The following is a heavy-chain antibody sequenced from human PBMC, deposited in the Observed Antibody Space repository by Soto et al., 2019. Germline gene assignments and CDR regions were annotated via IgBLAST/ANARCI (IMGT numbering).Heavy chain of an antibody. CDR2: ISSSGSTI. Sequence: PGGSLRLSCAASGFTFSSYEMNWVRQAPGKGLEWVSYISSSGSTIYYADSVKGRFAISRDNAKNSLYLQMNSLRAEDTAVYYCARDQGGAFDIWGQGTMVTVSS. J-gene: IGHJ3*02. V-gene: IGHV3-48*03. CDR1: GFTFSSYE. CDR3: ARDQGGAFDI.